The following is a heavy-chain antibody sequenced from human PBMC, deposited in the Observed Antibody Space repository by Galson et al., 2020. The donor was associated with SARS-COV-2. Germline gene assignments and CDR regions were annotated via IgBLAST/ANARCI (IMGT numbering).Heavy chain of an antibody. CDR1: GFTISSYG. D-gene: IGHD3-10*01. J-gene: IGHJ4*02. CDR3: ARDLYGSGKYVDY. CDR2: IWYDGSHK. Sequence: SLKNPCAASGFTISSYGIHWVRQAPGKGLEWVAVIWYDGSHKYYADSVKGRFTISRDDSKNTMYLQMNSLRAEDTAVYYCARDLYGSGKYVDYWGQGTLVTVSS. V-gene: IGHV3-33*08.